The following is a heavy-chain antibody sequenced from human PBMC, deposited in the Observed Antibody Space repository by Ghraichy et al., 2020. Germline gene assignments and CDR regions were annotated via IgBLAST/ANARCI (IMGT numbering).Heavy chain of an antibody. CDR3: ARDLRGSSSSDNNWFDP. Sequence: SETLSLTCAVYGGSFSGYYWNWIRQPPGKGLEWIGEINHSGSTNYNPSLKSRVTISVDTSKNQFSLKLSSVTAADTAVYYCARDLRGSSSSDNNWFDPWGQVTLVTVSS. CDR2: INHSGST. J-gene: IGHJ5*02. V-gene: IGHV4-34*01. D-gene: IGHD6-13*01. CDR1: GGSFSGYY.